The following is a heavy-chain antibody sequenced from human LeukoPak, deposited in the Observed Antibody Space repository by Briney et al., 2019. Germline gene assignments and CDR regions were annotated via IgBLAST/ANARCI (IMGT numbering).Heavy chain of an antibody. V-gene: IGHV3-30*04. CDR3: ARDILPGYPSYPDY. CDR2: TSYDGTAI. J-gene: IGHJ4*01. D-gene: IGHD3-9*01. Sequence: PGTSLRPSCAGSGFTFSNDAMHWVRQAPGKGLEWVAVTSYDGTAIYYADSVKGRFTISKDNSRNTLYLQMNSLRVEDTAVYYCARDILPGYPSYPDYWGHGTLVTVSS. CDR1: GFTFSNDA.